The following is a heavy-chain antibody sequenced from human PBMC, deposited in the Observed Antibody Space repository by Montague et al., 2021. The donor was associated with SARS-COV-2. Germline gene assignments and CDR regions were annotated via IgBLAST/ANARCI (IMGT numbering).Heavy chain of an antibody. D-gene: IGHD3-10*01. V-gene: IGHV4-61*01. Sequence: SETLSLTCSVSGGSVSSGSYYWSWIRQPPGKGLECIGYIYYSRSAYYNPYNPSLMSRATISIDTSKNQFSLNLNSVTAADTAVYYCAKGDTVRGIPYIDNWGQGNPVTVSS. CDR2: IYYSRSA. CDR3: AKGDTVRGIPYIDN. J-gene: IGHJ4*02. CDR1: GGSVSSGSYY.